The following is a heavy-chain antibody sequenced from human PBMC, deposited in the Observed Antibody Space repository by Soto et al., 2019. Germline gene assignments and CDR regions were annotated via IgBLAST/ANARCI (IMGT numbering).Heavy chain of an antibody. CDR1: GFSLSTSGVG. J-gene: IGHJ5*02. Sequence: QITLKESGPTLVKPTQTLTLTCTFSGFSLSTSGVGVGWIRQPPGKALEWLALIYGDDDKRYSPSLKSRLTITNDTSKNQVVLTMTNMDPVDTATYYCAHRPHTYYDFWSGYYGNWFDPWGQGTLVTVSS. D-gene: IGHD3-3*01. CDR3: AHRPHTYYDFWSGYYGNWFDP. V-gene: IGHV2-5*02. CDR2: IYGDDDK.